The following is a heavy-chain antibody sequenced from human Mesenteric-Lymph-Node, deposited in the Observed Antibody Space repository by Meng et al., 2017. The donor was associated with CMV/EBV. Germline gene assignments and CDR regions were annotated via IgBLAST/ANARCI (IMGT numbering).Heavy chain of an antibody. CDR1: GYSFTSYW. D-gene: IGHD3-16*01. J-gene: IGHJ6*02. Sequence: GESLKISCQVSGYSFTSYWVAWVRQMPGKGLEWMGIIYGGDSETRYNPSFQGQVTFSVDRSISTAYLQWSNLQASHTATYYCAIRVGGFMYDERVHGMDVWGQGTTVTVSS. CDR2: IYGGDSET. CDR3: AIRVGGFMYDERVHGMDV. V-gene: IGHV5-51*01.